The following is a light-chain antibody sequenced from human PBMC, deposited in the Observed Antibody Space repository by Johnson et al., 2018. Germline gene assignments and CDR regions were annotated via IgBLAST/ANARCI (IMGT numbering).Light chain of an antibody. CDR3: GTWDSSLRAGNV. J-gene: IGLJ1*01. CDR1: SSNIGHNY. Sequence: QSVLTQPPSVSAAPGQKVTISCSGSSSNIGHNYVSWYQQLPGTAPKLLIYENNKRPSGIPDRFSGSKSGTSATLGITGLQTGDEDDYYCGTWDSSLRAGNVFGTGTKVTVL. V-gene: IGLV1-51*02. CDR2: ENN.